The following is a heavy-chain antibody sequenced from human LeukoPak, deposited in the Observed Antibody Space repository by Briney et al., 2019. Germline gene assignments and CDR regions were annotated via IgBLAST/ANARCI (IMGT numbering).Heavy chain of an antibody. CDR2: IYYSGST. Sequence: SETLSDTCTVSGGSISSYYWSWIRQPPGKGLEWIGYIYYSGSTNYNPSLKGRVTISVDTSKNQFSLKLSSVTAADTAVYYCARGPAAMRVFDYWGQGTLVTVSS. CDR1: GGSISSYY. V-gene: IGHV4-59*01. J-gene: IGHJ4*02. CDR3: ARGPAAMRVFDY. D-gene: IGHD2-2*01.